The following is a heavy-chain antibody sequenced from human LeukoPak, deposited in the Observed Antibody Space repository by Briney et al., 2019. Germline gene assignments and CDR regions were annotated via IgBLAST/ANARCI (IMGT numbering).Heavy chain of an antibody. D-gene: IGHD3-22*01. CDR3: ARYYYDSSGFSQTFFGY. Sequence: ASVKVSCKASGGTFSSYAISWVRQAPGQGLEWMGRIIPIFGIANYAQKFQGRVTITADKSTNTAYMEVSSLRSEDTAVYYCARYYYDSSGFSQTFFGYWGQGTLVTVSS. CDR2: IIPIFGIA. CDR1: GGTFSSYA. V-gene: IGHV1-69*04. J-gene: IGHJ4*02.